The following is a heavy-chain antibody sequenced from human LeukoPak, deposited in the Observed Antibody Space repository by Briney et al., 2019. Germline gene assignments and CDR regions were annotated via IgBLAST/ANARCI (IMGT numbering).Heavy chain of an antibody. CDR2: INHSGST. J-gene: IGHJ4*02. D-gene: IGHD3-9*01. CDR1: GFTFSSYE. V-gene: IGHV4-34*01. Sequence: GSLRLSCAASGFTFSSYEMNWVRQAPGKGLEWIGEINHSGSTNYNPSLKSRVTISVDTSKNQFSLKLSSVTAADTAVYYCARAGVLVNPFDYWGQGTLVTVSS. CDR3: ARAGVLVNPFDY.